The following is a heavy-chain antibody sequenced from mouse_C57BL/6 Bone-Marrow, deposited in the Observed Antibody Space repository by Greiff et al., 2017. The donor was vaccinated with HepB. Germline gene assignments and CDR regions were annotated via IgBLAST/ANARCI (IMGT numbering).Heavy chain of an antibody. J-gene: IGHJ4*01. CDR3: ARLVYYYGSSYPYAMDY. CDR2: ISNGGGST. V-gene: IGHV5-12*01. D-gene: IGHD1-1*01. CDR1: GFTFSDYY. Sequence: DVKLVESGGGLVQPGGSLKLSCAASGFTFSDYYMYWVRQTPEKRLEWVAYISNGGGSTYYPDTVKGRFTISRDNAKNTLYREMSRLKSEDTAMYYCARLVYYYGSSYPYAMDYWGQGTSVTVSS.